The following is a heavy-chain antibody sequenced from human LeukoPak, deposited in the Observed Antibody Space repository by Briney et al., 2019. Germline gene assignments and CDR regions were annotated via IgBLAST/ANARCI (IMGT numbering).Heavy chain of an antibody. J-gene: IGHJ3*01. Sequence: GGSLRLSCAASGFTFTSYWMDWVRQAPGEGLVWVSRISEDGSTTYYADSVKGRFTISRDNAKDTVYLQMNTLRDEDTAVYFCARPLGGGGYIVAFDVWGQGTMVTVSS. CDR1: GFTFTSYW. CDR2: ISEDGSTT. CDR3: ARPLGGGGYIVAFDV. V-gene: IGHV3-74*01. D-gene: IGHD3-16*01.